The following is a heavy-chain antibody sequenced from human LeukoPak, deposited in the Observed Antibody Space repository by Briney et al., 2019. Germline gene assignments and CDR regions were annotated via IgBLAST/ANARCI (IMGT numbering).Heavy chain of an antibody. V-gene: IGHV3-53*01. J-gene: IGHJ6*03. CDR3: ARDKEYYYDSSGYYYYYYMDV. D-gene: IGHD3-22*01. Sequence: GGSLRLSCAASGFTVSSNYMSWVLQATGKGLEWVSVIYSGGSTYYADSVKGRFTISRDTSKNTLYLQMNSLRAEDTAVYYCARDKEYYYDSSGYYYYYYMDVWGKGTTVTVSS. CDR2: IYSGGST. CDR1: GFTVSSNY.